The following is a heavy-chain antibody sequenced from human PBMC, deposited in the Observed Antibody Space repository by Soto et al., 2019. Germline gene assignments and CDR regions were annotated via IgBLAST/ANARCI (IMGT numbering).Heavy chain of an antibody. Sequence: GASVKVSCQASGYTFTRYYIHWVRQAPGQGLEWMGWINPNSGGTNYAQKFQGWVTMTRDTSISTAYMELSRLRSDDTAVYYCARDARGDEAPMDYWGQGTLVTVSS. CDR3: ARDARGDEAPMDY. J-gene: IGHJ4*02. CDR1: GYTFTRYY. D-gene: IGHD3-10*01. CDR2: INPNSGGT. V-gene: IGHV1-2*04.